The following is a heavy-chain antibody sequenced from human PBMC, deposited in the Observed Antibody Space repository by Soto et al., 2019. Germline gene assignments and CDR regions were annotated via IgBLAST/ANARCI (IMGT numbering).Heavy chain of an antibody. CDR2: IIPVFGTT. D-gene: IGHD3-16*01. V-gene: IGHV1-69*13. CDR3: ARGGSPYVWFNEF. J-gene: IGHJ4*02. Sequence: SVKVSCKDSGGLFSSYAISWVRQAPGQGLEWMGGIIPVFGTTYYAQKFQGRVTITADESTNPAYMELSSLRSEDTAMYYCARGGSPYVWFNEFWGQGSVVTVSS. CDR1: GGLFSSYA.